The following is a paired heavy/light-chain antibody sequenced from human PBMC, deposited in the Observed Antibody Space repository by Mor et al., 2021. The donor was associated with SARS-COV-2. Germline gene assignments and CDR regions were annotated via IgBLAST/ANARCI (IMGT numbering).Light chain of an antibody. CDR2: DAS. CDR3: QQRSNWPGT. V-gene: IGKV3-11*01. CDR1: QSVSSY. J-gene: IGKJ2*01. Sequence: EIVLTQSPATLSLSPGERATLSCRASQSVSSYLAWYQQKPGQAPRLLIYDASNRATGIPARFSGSGSGTDFTLTISSLEPEDFAVYYCQQRSNWPGTFGQGTKLEIK.
Heavy chain of an antibody. V-gene: IGHV3-23*01. CDR1: GFTFSNYA. D-gene: IGHD1-1*01. Sequence: EVQLLESGGGLVQPGGSLRLSCAASGFTFSNYAMSWVRQAPGKGLEWVSTISGSGGSTYSADSVKGRFTISRDNSKNTLYLQMNSLRAEDTAVYYCAKDRINWNLPPNWFDPWGQGTLVTVSS. CDR3: AKDRINWNLPPNWFDP. CDR2: ISGSGGST. J-gene: IGHJ5*02.